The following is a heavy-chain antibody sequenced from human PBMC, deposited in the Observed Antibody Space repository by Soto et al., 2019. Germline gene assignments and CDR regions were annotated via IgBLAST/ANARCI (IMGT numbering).Heavy chain of an antibody. CDR1: GFTFSAHA. D-gene: IGHD5-18*01. Sequence: PGGSLRLSCAASGFTFSAHAVSWVRQAPGKGLEWVSAISASGISTYIADSVRGRFTISRDNSKNTLYLQMISLGVEDTAVYYCAKDQGVSGAYSYGYDYWGQGTLVTVSS. CDR3: AKDQGVSGAYSYGYDY. J-gene: IGHJ4*02. V-gene: IGHV3-23*01. CDR2: ISASGIST.